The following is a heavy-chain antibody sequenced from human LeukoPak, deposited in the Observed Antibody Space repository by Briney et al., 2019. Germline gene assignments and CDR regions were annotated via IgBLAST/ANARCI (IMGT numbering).Heavy chain of an antibody. CDR3: ASAPSSLRRGDDY. D-gene: IGHD2-21*02. Sequence: GGSLRLSCAASGFTFGDYYMSWIRQAPGKGLEWVSYISTRGDTIYYADSVKGRFTISRHNVKHSLFLQMNSLRAEDTAVYYCASAPSSLRRGDDYWGQGTLVTVSS. J-gene: IGHJ4*02. V-gene: IGHV3-11*01. CDR1: GFTFGDYY. CDR2: ISTRGDTI.